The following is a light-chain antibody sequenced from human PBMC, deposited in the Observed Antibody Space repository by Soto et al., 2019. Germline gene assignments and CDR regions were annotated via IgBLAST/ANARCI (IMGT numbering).Light chain of an antibody. J-gene: IGKJ1*01. CDR2: AIS. CDR3: QQGYNTPWT. Sequence: DIQLTQSPSSLSASLVDRVTITFRASQSVTTYLPWYQQKAGEAPKLLIYAISNLPSGISSRFSGSGSGTDFSLTISTLQPEDFATYYCQQGYNTPWTFGQGTKVDIK. V-gene: IGKV1-39*01. CDR1: QSVTTY.